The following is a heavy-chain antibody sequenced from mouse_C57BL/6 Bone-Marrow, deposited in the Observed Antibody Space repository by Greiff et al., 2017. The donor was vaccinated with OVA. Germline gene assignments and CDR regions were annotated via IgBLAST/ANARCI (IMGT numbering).Heavy chain of an antibody. Sequence: EVKLVESGGGLVQPGGSLKLSCAASGFTFSDYYMYWVRQTPEKRLEWVAYISSGGDYIYYADTVKGRFTISRDNARNTLYLQMSSLKSEDTAMYYCTRGGGNLPRGFAYWGQGTLVTVSA. D-gene: IGHD2-1*01. CDR1: GFTFSDYY. CDR3: TRGGGNLPRGFAY. CDR2: ISSGGDYI. V-gene: IGHV5-9-1*02. J-gene: IGHJ3*01.